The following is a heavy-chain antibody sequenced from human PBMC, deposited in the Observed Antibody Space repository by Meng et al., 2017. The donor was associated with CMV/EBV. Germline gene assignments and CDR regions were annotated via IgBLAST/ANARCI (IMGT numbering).Heavy chain of an antibody. CDR1: GGSISSGGYY. V-gene: IGHV4-31*03. CDR2: IYYSGST. J-gene: IGHJ6*02. CDR3: ARDRVASRNGMDV. Sequence: SETLSLTCTVSGGSISSGGYYWSWIRQHLGKGLEWIGYIYYSGSTYYNPSLKSRVTISVDTSKNQFSLKLSSVTAADTAVYYCARDRVASRNGMDVWGQGTTVTVSS.